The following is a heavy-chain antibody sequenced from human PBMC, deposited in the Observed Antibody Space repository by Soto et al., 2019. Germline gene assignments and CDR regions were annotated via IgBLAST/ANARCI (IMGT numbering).Heavy chain of an antibody. CDR2: ISGSGSSV. D-gene: IGHD2-21*01. CDR3: AKVRASYLSASYFDYGLEV. J-gene: IGHJ6*02. CDR1: GFTFSHYV. Sequence: EVQLLESGGGLVRPGGSLRLSCAASGFTFSHYVLSWVRQAPGGGLEWVSSISGSGSSVYLADSVRGRFAMSRDLSTNTVSLQMNSLTVEDTAIYYCAKVRASYLSASYFDYGLEVWGQGTTVTVSS. V-gene: IGHV3-23*01.